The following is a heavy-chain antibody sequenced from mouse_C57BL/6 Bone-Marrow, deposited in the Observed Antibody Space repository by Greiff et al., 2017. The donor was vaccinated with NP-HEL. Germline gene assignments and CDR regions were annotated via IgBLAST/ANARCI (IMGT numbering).Heavy chain of an antibody. D-gene: IGHD2-3*01. CDR3: AILERNGYYPFAD. CDR1: GYSITSDY. J-gene: IGHJ3*01. CDR2: ISYSGST. Sequence: VQLKESGPGLAKPSQTLSLTCSVTGYSITSDYWNWIRKFPGNKLEYMGYISYSGSTYYNPSPKSRISITRDTSKNQYSLQLNSVTTEDTATYYCAILERNGYYPFADWGKGTLVTVSA. V-gene: IGHV3-8*01.